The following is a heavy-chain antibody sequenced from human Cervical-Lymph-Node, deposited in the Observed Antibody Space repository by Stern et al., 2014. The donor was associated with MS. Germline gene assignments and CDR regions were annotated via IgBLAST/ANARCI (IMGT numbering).Heavy chain of an antibody. Sequence: EVQLVESGGGLVKPGGSLRLSCAASGFSFSADTINWVRQSPGKGLEWVSSISSSSSCMHYADSVKGRFTISRDNVNNSLFLQMSSLTVEDTAVYYCASAAPRGYWGQGTLVAVSS. J-gene: IGHJ4*02. CDR2: ISSSSSCM. CDR1: GFSFSADT. V-gene: IGHV3-21*01. D-gene: IGHD1-26*01. CDR3: ASAAPRGY.